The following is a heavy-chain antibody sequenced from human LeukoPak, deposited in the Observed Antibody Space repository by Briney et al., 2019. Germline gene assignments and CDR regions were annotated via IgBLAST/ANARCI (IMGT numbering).Heavy chain of an antibody. V-gene: IGHV4-59*12. J-gene: IGHJ4*02. Sequence: SETLSLTCSVSGGSISDSYWSWIRQPPGKGLEWIGKIHDSGITNYNPSLKSRVTFSVDTSKKQFSLKLSSVTAADTAVYYCARGNQQWLIPYYFDNWGQGTLVTVSS. CDR1: GGSISDSY. CDR3: ARGNQQWLIPYYFDN. CDR2: IHDSGIT. D-gene: IGHD6-19*01.